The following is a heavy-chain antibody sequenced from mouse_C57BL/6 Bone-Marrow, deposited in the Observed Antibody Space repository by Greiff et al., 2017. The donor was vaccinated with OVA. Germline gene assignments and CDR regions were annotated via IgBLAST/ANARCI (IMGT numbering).Heavy chain of an antibody. V-gene: IGHV5-6*02. CDR1: GFTFSSYG. D-gene: IGHD2-2*01. CDR3: ARHERSGYPFAY. Sequence: DVMLVESGGDLVKPGGSLKLSCAASGFTFSSYGMSWVRQTPDKRLEWVATISSGGSYTYYPDSVKGRFTISRDNAKNTLYLQMSSLKSEDTAMYYCARHERSGYPFAYWGQGTLVTVSA. J-gene: IGHJ3*01. CDR2: ISSGGSYT.